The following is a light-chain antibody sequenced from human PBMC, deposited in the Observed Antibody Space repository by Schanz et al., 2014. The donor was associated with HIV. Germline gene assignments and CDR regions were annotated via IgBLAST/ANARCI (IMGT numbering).Light chain of an antibody. J-gene: IGKJ2*01. CDR1: QSISDS. CDR2: EAS. CDR3: LQYNHYGYT. Sequence: DIQMTQSPSILYASVGDRITITCRARQSISDSLAWYQQKPGKAPNLLISEASILESGVPSRFSGSGSGTEFTLTISSLQPDDFATYYCLQYNHYGYTFGQGTQLEIK. V-gene: IGKV1-5*01.